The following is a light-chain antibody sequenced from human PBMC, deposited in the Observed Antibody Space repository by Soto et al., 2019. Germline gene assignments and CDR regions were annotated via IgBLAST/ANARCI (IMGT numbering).Light chain of an antibody. CDR3: QQYASSPFT. CDR2: GAS. J-gene: IGKJ3*01. V-gene: IGKV3-20*01. CDR1: LSVSSGF. Sequence: EIVLTQSPGTLSLSPGERATLSCRASLSVSSGFLAWYQQNPGQAPRLLIFGASSRATGIPDRFSGRGSGTDFTLTISRLEPEDFAVYYCQQYASSPFTFGPGTKVDIK.